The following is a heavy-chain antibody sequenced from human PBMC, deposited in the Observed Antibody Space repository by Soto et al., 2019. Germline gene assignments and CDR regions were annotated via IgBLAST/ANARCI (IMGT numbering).Heavy chain of an antibody. D-gene: IGHD5-18*01. CDR3: AAALSGYTPNYDY. Sequence: EVQLLDSGGALFQPGGSLRLSCVALGFPFINKALNWVARPQGRGREWVSAISDTGGSTFYADSAKGRFTISRDNSKNTLYLQMDGLRSEDTAIYYCAAALSGYTPNYDYWGQGTPVTVSS. V-gene: IGHV3-23*01. J-gene: IGHJ4*02. CDR1: GFPFINKA. CDR2: ISDTGGST.